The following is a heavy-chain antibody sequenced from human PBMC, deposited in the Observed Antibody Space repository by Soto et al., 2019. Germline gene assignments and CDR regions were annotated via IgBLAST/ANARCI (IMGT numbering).Heavy chain of an antibody. J-gene: IGHJ1*01. CDR1: GFTFSTYL. Sequence: XGSLRLSCAASGFTFSTYLMSWVRQAPGKGLEWVANIKYDGSETYYVDSVKGRFTISRDNAKNSLYLQMNSLRGEDTAVYYCARYSSAWGLWGQGSLVTVSS. CDR2: IKYDGSET. CDR3: ARYSSAWGL. D-gene: IGHD6-19*01. V-gene: IGHV3-7*01.